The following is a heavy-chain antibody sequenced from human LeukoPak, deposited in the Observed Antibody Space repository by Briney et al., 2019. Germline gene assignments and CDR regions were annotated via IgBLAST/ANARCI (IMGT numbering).Heavy chain of an antibody. CDR2: IYHSGST. D-gene: IGHD7-27*01. Sequence: SETLSLTCTVSGYSISSGYYWGWIRQPPGKGLEWIGSIYHSGSTYYNPSLKSRVTISVDTSKNQFSLKLSSVTAADTAVYYCARLHWGYYYYYMDVWGKGTTVTVSS. V-gene: IGHV4-38-2*02. J-gene: IGHJ6*03. CDR1: GYSISSGYY. CDR3: ARLHWGYYYYYMDV.